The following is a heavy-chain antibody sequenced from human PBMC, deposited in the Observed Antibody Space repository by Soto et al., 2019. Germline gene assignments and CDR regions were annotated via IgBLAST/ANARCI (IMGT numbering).Heavy chain of an antibody. CDR2: IYYSGIT. V-gene: IGHV4-39*01. CDR3: ARHRYSYGVYYFDY. Sequence: PSETLSLTCTVSSASISSSSYTWGWIRQPPGKGLEWIGSIYYSGITYYNPSLNSRVTVSVDTSKNQFSLKVTSVTAADTAVYYCARHRYSYGVYYFDYWGQGTLVTVSS. J-gene: IGHJ4*02. CDR1: SASISSSSYT. D-gene: IGHD5-18*01.